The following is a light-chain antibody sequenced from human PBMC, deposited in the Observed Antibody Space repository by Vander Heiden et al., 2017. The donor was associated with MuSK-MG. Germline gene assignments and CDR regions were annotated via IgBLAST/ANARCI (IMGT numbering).Light chain of an antibody. J-gene: IGKJ1*01. Sequence: IPLTQSPSPLSSSLGDRVTITCRASQSISSWLAWYQQKPGKAPNLLIYKASSLESGVPSRFRGSGSGTEFTLTISSLQPDDLATYYCQQYNSYSWPFGQGTKVEIK. V-gene: IGKV1-5*03. CDR1: QSISSW. CDR3: QQYNSYSWP. CDR2: KAS.